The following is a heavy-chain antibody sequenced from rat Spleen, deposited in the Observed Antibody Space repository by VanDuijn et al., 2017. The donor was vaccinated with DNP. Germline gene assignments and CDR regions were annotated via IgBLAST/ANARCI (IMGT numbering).Heavy chain of an antibody. Sequence: QVQLKESGPGLVQPSQTLSLTCTVSGFSLTNYGVNWVRQPPGKGLEWIAAIWSGGSTDYNSALKSRLSINRDTSKSQVLLKMNSLQTEDTAMYFCARSGNYGNYYTMDAWGQGTSVTVSS. J-gene: IGHJ4*01. D-gene: IGHD1-11*01. V-gene: IGHV2-16*01. CDR1: GFSLTNYG. CDR2: IWSGGST. CDR3: ARSGNYGNYYTMDA.